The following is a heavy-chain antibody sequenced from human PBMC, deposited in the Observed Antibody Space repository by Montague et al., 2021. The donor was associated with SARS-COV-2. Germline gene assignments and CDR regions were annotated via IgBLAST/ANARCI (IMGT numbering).Heavy chain of an antibody. D-gene: IGHD3-22*01. CDR1: GGSISSSCYY. J-gene: IGHJ3*02. Sequence: SETLSLTCTVSGGSISSSCYYWGWIRQPPGKGLEWIGSIYYSGSTYYNPSLKSRVTISADTSKNQFSLKLSSVTAADAAVYCCASPTYYYDSSGSDAFDIWGQGTMVTVSS. V-gene: IGHV4-39*01. CDR2: IYYSGST. CDR3: ASPTYYYDSSGSDAFDI.